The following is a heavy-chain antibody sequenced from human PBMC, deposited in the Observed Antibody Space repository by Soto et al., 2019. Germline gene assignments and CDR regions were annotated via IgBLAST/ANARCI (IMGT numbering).Heavy chain of an antibody. CDR2: ISWNSGTI. CDR3: ASEVRSWNDPRRIDY. Sequence: PGGSLRLSCEASGFTFDDYGMHWVRQAPGKGLEWVSGISWNSGTIAYADSVKGRFTISRDNAKNSLYLQMNSLRAEDTAVYYSASEVRSWNDPRRIDYWGQGTLVTVSS. CDR1: GFTFDDYG. D-gene: IGHD1-1*01. J-gene: IGHJ4*02. V-gene: IGHV3-9*01.